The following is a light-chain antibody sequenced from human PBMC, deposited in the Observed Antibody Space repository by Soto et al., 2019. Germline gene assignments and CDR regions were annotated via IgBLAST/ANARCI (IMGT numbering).Light chain of an antibody. J-gene: IGKJ4*01. CDR2: AAS. V-gene: IGKV1-6*01. Sequence: AIQMTQSPSSLSASVGDSVTITCRASQDIRNDLGWYQQKPGKAPNLLIYAASSLESGVPSRFSGSGSGTDFTLTISSLQPEDFAVYYCQQRNNWPPVTFGGGTKVEIK. CDR1: QDIRND. CDR3: QQRNNWPPVT.